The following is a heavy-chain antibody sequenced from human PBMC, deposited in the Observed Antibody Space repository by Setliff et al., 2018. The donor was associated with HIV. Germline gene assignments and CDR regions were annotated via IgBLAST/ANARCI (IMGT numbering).Heavy chain of an antibody. CDR3: ARGGVYYYDSSGWSMDY. J-gene: IGHJ4*02. V-gene: IGHV1-69*13. CDR2: NIPVFGTT. D-gene: IGHD3-22*01. Sequence: SVKVSCKAFGGTFSSYAISWVRQAPGQGLDWMGGNIPVFGTTNYAQKFQGRVTITADESTSTAYMELSSLRSEDTAVYYCARGGVYYYDSSGWSMDYWGQGTLVTVSS. CDR1: GGTFSSYA.